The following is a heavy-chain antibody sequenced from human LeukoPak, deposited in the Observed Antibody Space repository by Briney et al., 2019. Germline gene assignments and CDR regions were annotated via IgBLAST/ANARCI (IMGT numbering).Heavy chain of an antibody. CDR3: ARDIEAAAALDY. D-gene: IGHD6-13*01. CDR2: IHPNSGGT. J-gene: IGHJ4*02. CDR1: GYTFTGYY. Sequence: ASVKVSCKSSGYTFTGYYMHWVRQAPGQGLEWMGWIHPNSGGTNYAQKFRGRVTMTRDTSITTAYVELSSLESDDTAVYYCARDIEAAAALDYWGQGTLVTVSS. V-gene: IGHV1-2*02.